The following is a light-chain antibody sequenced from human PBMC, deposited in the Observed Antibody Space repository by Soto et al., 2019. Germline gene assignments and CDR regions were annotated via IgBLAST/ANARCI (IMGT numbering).Light chain of an antibody. CDR2: YDD. CDR1: NSNVGNNA. V-gene: IGLV1-36*01. J-gene: IGLJ1*01. CDR3: AAWDDSLNAYV. Sequence: QSVLTQPPSVSEAPRQRVTISCSGANSNVGNNAVNWYQHLPGKAPKLLIFYDDLLPSGVSVRFSASKSGTAASLAISGLQSEDEADYYCAAWDDSLNAYVFGAGTKLTVL.